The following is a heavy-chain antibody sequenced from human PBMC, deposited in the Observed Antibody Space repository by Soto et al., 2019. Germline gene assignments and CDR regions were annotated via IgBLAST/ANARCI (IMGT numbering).Heavy chain of an antibody. J-gene: IGHJ3*02. V-gene: IGHV1-24*01. CDR3: ATTYLVEAFDI. CDR1: GYTLTELS. D-gene: IGHD3-10*01. CDR2: FDPEQGKI. Sequence: QVQLVQSGAEVKKPGASVKVSCKVSGYTLTELSIHWVRQAPGKGLEWMGGFDPEQGKIIYAQKFLGRVSMTEDTSTDTAYMELSSLRSVDTALYYCATTYLVEAFDIWCQGTMVSVSS.